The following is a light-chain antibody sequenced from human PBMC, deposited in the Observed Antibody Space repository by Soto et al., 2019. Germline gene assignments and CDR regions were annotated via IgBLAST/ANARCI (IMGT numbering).Light chain of an antibody. V-gene: IGLV2-14*03. CDR3: CAYSTSGTHV. CDR2: DVN. J-gene: IGLJ1*01. CDR1: SSDVGSYDY. Sequence: QSVLTQPASVSVSPGQSITFFCTGTSSDVGSYDYVSWHQQHPGKAPKLIIYDVNNRPSGVPSRFSGSKSGNTASLIISGLQTEDEADYYCCAYSTSGTHVFGTGTKVTVL.